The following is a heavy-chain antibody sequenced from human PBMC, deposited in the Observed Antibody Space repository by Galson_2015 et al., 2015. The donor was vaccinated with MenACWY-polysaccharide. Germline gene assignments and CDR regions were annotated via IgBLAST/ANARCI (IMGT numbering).Heavy chain of an antibody. J-gene: IGHJ5*02. CDR1: GYSFSSYD. CDR2: MNPNSGNT. CDR3: ARGGKYYYDSSGYLNWFDP. V-gene: IGHV1-8*01. Sequence: SVKVSCKASGYSFSSYDINWVRRTTGQGLEWMGWMNPNSGNTGYAQKFQGRVTMTRNTSISIAYMELNSLRSEDTAVYYCARGGKYYYDSSGYLNWFDPWGQRTLVTVSS. D-gene: IGHD3-22*01.